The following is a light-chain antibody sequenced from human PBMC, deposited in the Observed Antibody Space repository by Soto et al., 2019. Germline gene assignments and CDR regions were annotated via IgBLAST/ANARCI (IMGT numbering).Light chain of an antibody. CDR2: GNS. CDR3: QSYDSSLSGSV. J-gene: IGLJ3*02. Sequence: QPVLTQPPSVSGAPGQRVTISCTGSSSNIGSGYDVHWYQQLPGTAPKLLIYGNSNRPSSVPDRFSGSKSGTSASLAITVLQAEDEADYYCQSYDSSLSGSVFGGGTKVTVL. CDR1: SSNIGSGYD. V-gene: IGLV1-40*01.